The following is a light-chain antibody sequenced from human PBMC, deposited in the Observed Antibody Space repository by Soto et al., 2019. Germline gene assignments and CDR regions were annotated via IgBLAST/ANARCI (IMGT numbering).Light chain of an antibody. CDR1: RDISNS. CDR2: GAS. CDR3: QQTSAFPRT. J-gene: IGKJ1*01. V-gene: IGKV1-12*01. Sequence: IQMTQSPSSVSASVGDRLTITCRASRDISNSLAWYQQPPGKAPKLLLRGASSLHRGVPSRFSGGGAGTEFTLTISSLQPEDFATYYCQQTSAFPRTFGQGTKVDIK.